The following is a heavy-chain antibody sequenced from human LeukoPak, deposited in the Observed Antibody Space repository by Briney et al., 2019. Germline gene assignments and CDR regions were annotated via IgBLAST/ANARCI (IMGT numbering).Heavy chain of an antibody. Sequence: GGSLRLSCAASGFTFSSYGMHWVRQAPGKGLEWVAVIWYDGSNKYYADSVKGRFTISRDNSKNTLYLQMNSLRAEDTAVYYCARGPGYSSSWLIDYWGQGTLVTVSS. V-gene: IGHV3-33*01. CDR2: IWYDGSNK. CDR3: ARGPGYSSSWLIDY. CDR1: GFTFSSYG. J-gene: IGHJ4*02. D-gene: IGHD6-13*01.